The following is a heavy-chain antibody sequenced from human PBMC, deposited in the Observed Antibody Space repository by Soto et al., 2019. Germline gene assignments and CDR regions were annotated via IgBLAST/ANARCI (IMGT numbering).Heavy chain of an antibody. CDR1: GFTFSSYA. V-gene: IGHV3-23*01. CDR2: ISGSGGST. Sequence: GGSLRLSCAASGFTFSSYAMSWVRQAPGKGLEWVSAISGSGGSTYYADSVKDRFTISRDNSKNTLYLQMNSLRAEDTAVYYCASAGRWLQFEYIYGMDVWGQGTTVTVSS. CDR3: ASAGRWLQFEYIYGMDV. D-gene: IGHD5-12*01. J-gene: IGHJ6*02.